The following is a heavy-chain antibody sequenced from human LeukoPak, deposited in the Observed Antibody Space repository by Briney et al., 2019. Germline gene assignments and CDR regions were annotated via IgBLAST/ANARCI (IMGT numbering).Heavy chain of an antibody. V-gene: IGHV3-48*03. CDR1: GFTFSNYA. CDR3: ARAPRGYCDCAFDI. CDR2: ISSSGSTI. D-gene: IGHD3-22*01. J-gene: IGHJ3*02. Sequence: PGGSLRLSCAASGFTFSNYAMSWVRQAPGKGLEWVSYISSSGSTIYYADSVKGRFTISRDNAKNSLYLQMNSLRAEDTAVYYCARAPRGYCDCAFDIWGQGTMVTVSS.